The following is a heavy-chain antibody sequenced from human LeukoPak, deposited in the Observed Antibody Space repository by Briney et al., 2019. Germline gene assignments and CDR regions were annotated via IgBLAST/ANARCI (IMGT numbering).Heavy chain of an antibody. D-gene: IGHD2-15*01. J-gene: IGHJ3*02. V-gene: IGHV4-31*03. CDR2: IYYSGST. CDR3: ARDKGGRDHAFGI. CDR1: GGSISSGGYY. Sequence: SQTLSLTCSVSGGSISSGGYYWNWIRQQPGKGLEWIGYIYYSGSTYNNRSRKSRVTMLVDTSKNQFSLRLSALTAADTAVYYCARDKGGRDHAFGIWGQGTIVSVSS.